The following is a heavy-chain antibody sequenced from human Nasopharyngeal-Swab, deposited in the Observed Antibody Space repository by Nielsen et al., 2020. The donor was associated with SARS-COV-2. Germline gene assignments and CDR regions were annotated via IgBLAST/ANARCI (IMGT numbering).Heavy chain of an antibody. Sequence: GESLKISCAASGFTFSDHYMSWIRQAPGKGLEWVSYISSSGSTIYYADSVKGRFTISRDNAKNSLYLQMNSLRAEDTAVYYCARDLGRQVVPAATDYRGQGTLVTVSS. CDR3: ARDLGRQVVPAATDY. CDR1: GFTFSDHY. D-gene: IGHD2-2*01. V-gene: IGHV3-11*04. J-gene: IGHJ4*02. CDR2: ISSSGSTI.